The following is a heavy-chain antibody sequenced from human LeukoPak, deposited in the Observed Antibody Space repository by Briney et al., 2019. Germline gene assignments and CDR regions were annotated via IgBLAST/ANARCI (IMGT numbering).Heavy chain of an antibody. CDR1: GFTFSSYG. Sequence: GGTLRLSCAASGFTFSSYGMSWVRQAPGKGLEWISSITSSSSYTFYADSVKGRFTISRDNAKNSLYLQMNSLRVEDTAIYYCARDPYNGAYSEGYYYYYMDVWGKGTTVTVSS. V-gene: IGHV3-21*01. CDR2: ITSSSSYT. CDR3: ARDPYNGAYSEGYYYYYMDV. D-gene: IGHD1-1*01. J-gene: IGHJ6*03.